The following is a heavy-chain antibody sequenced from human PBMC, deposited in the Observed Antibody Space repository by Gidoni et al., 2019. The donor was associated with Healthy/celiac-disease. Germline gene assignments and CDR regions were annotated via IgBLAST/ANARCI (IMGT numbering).Heavy chain of an antibody. J-gene: IGHJ6*02. Sequence: EVQLVESGGGLVKPGGSLRLSCAPSGLTFSSYSMNWVRQAPGKGLEWFSSISSSSSYIYYADSVKGRFTISRDNAKNSLYLQMNSLRAEDTAVYYCARDPADYGYYYYGMDVWGQGTTVTVSS. CDR3: ARDPADYGYYYYGMDV. CDR1: GLTFSSYS. CDR2: ISSSSSYI. V-gene: IGHV3-21*01. D-gene: IGHD4-17*01.